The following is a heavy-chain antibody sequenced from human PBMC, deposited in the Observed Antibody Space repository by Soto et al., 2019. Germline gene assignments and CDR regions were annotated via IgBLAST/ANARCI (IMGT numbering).Heavy chain of an antibody. D-gene: IGHD5-12*01. Sequence: QVQLVQSGPEVKKPGSSVKVSCEASGGTFSNFAVNWVRQAPGQGLEWVGGIIPLFNVAKYAQKFEGRVAIVADDSTSTAYMDLSSLRSDDTAVYYSAASGRYVVGYTYKDAEGLDIWVQGTMVTVSS. CDR2: IIPLFNVA. J-gene: IGHJ3*02. CDR3: AASGRYVVGYTYKDAEGLDI. V-gene: IGHV1-69*01. CDR1: GGTFSNFA.